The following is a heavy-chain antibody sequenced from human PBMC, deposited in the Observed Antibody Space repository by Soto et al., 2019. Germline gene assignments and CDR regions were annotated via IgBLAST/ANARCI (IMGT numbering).Heavy chain of an antibody. CDR1: GFTFSSYW. Sequence: PGGSLRLSCAASGFTFSSYWMSWVRQAPGKGLEWVANIKQDGSEKYYVESVKGRFTISRDNAKNSLYLQMNSLRAEDTVVYYCARYISRPLLWFGEGNYYYYGMDVWGQGTTVTVSS. CDR2: IKQDGSEK. CDR3: ARYISRPLLWFGEGNYYYYGMDV. D-gene: IGHD3-10*01. V-gene: IGHV3-7*02. J-gene: IGHJ6*02.